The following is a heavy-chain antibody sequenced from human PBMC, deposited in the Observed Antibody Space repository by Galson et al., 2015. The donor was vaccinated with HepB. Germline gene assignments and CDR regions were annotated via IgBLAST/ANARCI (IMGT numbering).Heavy chain of an antibody. D-gene: IGHD3-16*02. J-gene: IGHJ4*02. Sequence: QSGAEVKKPGESLKISCKVSGYSFTNYWIGWMRQMPGKGLEWMGIIYPGDSDTRYSPSFQGQVTISADKSISTAYLQWSSLKASDTAMYYCAREEIVYDYVWGSYRYLSYWGQGTLVTVSS. CDR2: IYPGDSDT. V-gene: IGHV5-51*03. CDR1: GYSFTNYW. CDR3: AREEIVYDYVWGSYRYLSY.